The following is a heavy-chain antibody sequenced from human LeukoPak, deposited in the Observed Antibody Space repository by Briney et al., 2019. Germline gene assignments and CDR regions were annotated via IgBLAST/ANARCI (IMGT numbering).Heavy chain of an antibody. V-gene: IGHV4-59*08. CDR3: ARLRSYYDILTGYSRPGYYYYGMDV. Sequence: PSETLSLTCTVSGASMTTYYWSWIRQPPGKGLEWVAYIYSSGSTNYNPSLKSRLTISVDTSKNQFSLKLSSVTAADTAVYYCARLRSYYDILTGYSRPGYYYYGMDVWGQGTTVTVSS. D-gene: IGHD3-9*01. J-gene: IGHJ6*02. CDR2: IYSSGST. CDR1: GASMTTYY.